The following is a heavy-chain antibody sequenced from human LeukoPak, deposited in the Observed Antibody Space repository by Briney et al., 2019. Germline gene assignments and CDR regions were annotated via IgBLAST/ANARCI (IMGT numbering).Heavy chain of an antibody. Sequence: ASVRVSCKASGGTFSSYAISWGGRPPGHGLKWLGWFGAYNVNTNYAQKLQGRVTMTTATSTSTAYMELRSLRSDDTAVYYCARDSYYYGSGSYYSLGNIVWPQFDYWGQGTLVTVSS. V-gene: IGHV1-18*04. CDR2: FGAYNVNT. CDR3: ARDSYYYGSGSYYSLGNIVWPQFDY. CDR1: GGTFSSYA. D-gene: IGHD3-10*01. J-gene: IGHJ4*02.